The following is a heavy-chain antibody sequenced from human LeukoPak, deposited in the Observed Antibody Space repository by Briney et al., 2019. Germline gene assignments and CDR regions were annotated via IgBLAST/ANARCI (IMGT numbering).Heavy chain of an antibody. V-gene: IGHV7-4-1*02. CDR3: ARDYYYDSSGYWTD. Sequence: GASVKVSCKASGYTFTSYGISWVRQAPGQGLEWMGWINTNTGNPTYAQGFTGRFVFSLDTSVSTAYLQISSLKAEDTAVYYCARDYYYDSSGYWTDWGQGTLVTVSS. CDR1: GYTFTSYG. CDR2: INTNTGNP. D-gene: IGHD3-22*01. J-gene: IGHJ4*02.